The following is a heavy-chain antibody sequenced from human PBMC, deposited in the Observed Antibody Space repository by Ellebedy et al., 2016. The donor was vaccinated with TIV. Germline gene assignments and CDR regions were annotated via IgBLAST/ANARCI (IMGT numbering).Heavy chain of an antibody. Sequence: SETLSLTCAVYGGSFSGYYWSWIRQPPGKGLEWIGEINHSGSTNYNPSLKSRVTISVDTSKNQFSLKLSSVTAADTAVYYCARQPSHIAAAGNNRIDYWGQGTLVTVSS. D-gene: IGHD6-13*01. V-gene: IGHV4-34*01. CDR3: ARQPSHIAAAGNNRIDY. CDR2: INHSGST. J-gene: IGHJ4*02. CDR1: GGSFSGYY.